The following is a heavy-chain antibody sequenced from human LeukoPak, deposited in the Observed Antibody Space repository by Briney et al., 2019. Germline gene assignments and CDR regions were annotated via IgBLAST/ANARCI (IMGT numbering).Heavy chain of an antibody. CDR1: GGSFSGYY. Sequence: SETLSLTCAVYGGSFSGYYWSWIRQTPGKGLEWIGEINHSGSTNYNPSLKSRVTISLDTSKNQFSLKLSSVTAADTAVFYCARQAAMAVYWYFDLWGRGTLVTVSS. D-gene: IGHD5-18*01. CDR3: ARQAAMAVYWYFDL. V-gene: IGHV4-34*01. CDR2: INHSGST. J-gene: IGHJ2*01.